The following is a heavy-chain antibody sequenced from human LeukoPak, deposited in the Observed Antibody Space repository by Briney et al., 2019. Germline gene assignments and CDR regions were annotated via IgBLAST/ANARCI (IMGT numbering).Heavy chain of an antibody. D-gene: IGHD6-19*01. J-gene: IGHJ4*02. V-gene: IGHV3-11*03. CDR1: GFTFSDYY. CDR2: ISSSSSYT. CDR3: ARACIAVASHFDY. Sequence: GGSLRLSCAASGFTFSDYYMSWIRQAPGKGLEWVSYISSSSSYTNYADSVKGRFTISRDNAKNSLYLQMNSLRAEDTAVYYCARACIAVASHFDYWGQGTLVTVSS.